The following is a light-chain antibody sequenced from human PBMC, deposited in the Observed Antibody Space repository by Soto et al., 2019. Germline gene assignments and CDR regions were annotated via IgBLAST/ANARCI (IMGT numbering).Light chain of an antibody. J-gene: IGKJ1*01. CDR2: GAS. V-gene: IGKV3-20*01. CDR3: QRYGSSRTWT. Sequence: EIVLTQSPGTLSLSPGERATLSCRVSQSVTSNYIAWYQQKPGQAPRLLIYGASSRATGIPDRFSGSGSGTDFTLTTSRLEPADFAVYYCQRYGSSRTWTFGQGTKVDSK. CDR1: QSVTSNY.